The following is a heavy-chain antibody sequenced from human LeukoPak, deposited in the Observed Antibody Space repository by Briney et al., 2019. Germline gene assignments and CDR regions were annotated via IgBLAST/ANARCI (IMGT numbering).Heavy chain of an antibody. CDR2: IYTSGST. CDR1: GGSISSYY. J-gene: IGHJ1*01. D-gene: IGHD3-3*01. CDR3: ARESGEEWLFERAEYFQH. V-gene: IGHV4-4*07. Sequence: SETLSLTCSVSGGSISSYYWSWIRQPAGKGLEWIGRIYTSGSTNYNPSLKSRVTMSIDTSKNQFSLKLSSVTAADTAVYYCARESGEEWLFERAEYFQHWGQGTLVTVSS.